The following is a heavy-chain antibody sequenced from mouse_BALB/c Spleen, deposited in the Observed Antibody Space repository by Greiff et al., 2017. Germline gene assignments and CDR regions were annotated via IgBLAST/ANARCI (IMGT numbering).Heavy chain of an antibody. D-gene: IGHD2-10*02. V-gene: IGHV5-6-3*01. J-gene: IGHJ2*01. Sequence: EVQGVESGGDLVKPGGSLKLSCAASGFTFSSYGMSWVRQTPDKRLELVATINSNGGSTYYPDSVKGRFTISRDNAKNTLYLQMSSLKSEDTAMYYCAREGRYGYWGQGTTLTVSS. CDR2: INSNGGST. CDR3: AREGRYGY. CDR1: GFTFSSYG.